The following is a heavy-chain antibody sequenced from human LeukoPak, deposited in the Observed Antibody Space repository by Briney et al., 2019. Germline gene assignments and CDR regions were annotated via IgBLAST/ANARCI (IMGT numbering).Heavy chain of an antibody. D-gene: IGHD3-3*01. J-gene: IGHJ4*02. CDR2: INPNSGGT. CDR1: GYIFTDYY. V-gene: IGHV1/OR15-1*04. CDR3: ASWFLEWLGDY. Sequence: ASVKVSCKASGYIFTDYYMHWVRQAPGQELGWMGRINPNSGGTNYAQKFQGRVTMTRDTSISTAYMELSRLRSDDTAVYYCASWFLEWLGDYWGQGTLVTVSS.